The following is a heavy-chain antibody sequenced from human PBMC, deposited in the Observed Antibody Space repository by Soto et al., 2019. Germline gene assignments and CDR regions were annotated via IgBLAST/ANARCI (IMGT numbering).Heavy chain of an antibody. V-gene: IGHV1-69*04. D-gene: IGHD3-22*01. CDR2: IIPILGIA. J-gene: IGHJ4*02. CDR1: GGTFSSYT. CDR3: ARERYYYDSSGYYLPYYFDY. Sequence: GASVKVSCKASGGTFSSYTISWVRQAPGQGLEWMGRIIPILGIANYAQKFQGRVTITADKSTSTAYMELSSLRSEDTAVYYCARERYYYDSSGYYLPYYFDYWGQGTLVTVSS.